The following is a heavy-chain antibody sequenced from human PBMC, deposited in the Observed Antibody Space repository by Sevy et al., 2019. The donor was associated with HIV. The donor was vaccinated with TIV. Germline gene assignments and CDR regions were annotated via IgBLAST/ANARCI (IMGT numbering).Heavy chain of an antibody. V-gene: IGHV3-74*01. J-gene: IGHJ6*02. CDR2: INSDGSST. D-gene: IGHD2-2*01. CDR3: ARVGYCSSTRTYYYYGMDV. CDR1: GFTFSSYW. Sequence: GGSLRLSCVASGFTFSSYWMYWVRQAPGKGLVWVSRINSDGSSTSYADSVKGRFTISRDNAKNTLYLQMNSLRAEDTAVYYCARVGYCSSTRTYYYYGMDVWGQGTTVTVSS.